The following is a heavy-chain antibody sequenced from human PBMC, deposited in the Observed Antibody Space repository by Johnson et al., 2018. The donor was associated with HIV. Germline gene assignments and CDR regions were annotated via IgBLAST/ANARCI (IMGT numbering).Heavy chain of an antibody. CDR3: TRPYGAGAFDI. D-gene: IGHD4-17*01. J-gene: IGHJ3*02. CDR2: IKSKTDGGTT. Sequence: VQLVESGGGVVQPGRSLRLSCAASGFTFSSYAMHWVRQAPGKGLEWVGRIKSKTDGGTTDYAAPVKGRFTISRDDSKNTLYLQMNSLQTEDTAVYYCTRPYGAGAFDIWGQGTMVTVSS. V-gene: IGHV3-15*01. CDR1: GFTFSSYA.